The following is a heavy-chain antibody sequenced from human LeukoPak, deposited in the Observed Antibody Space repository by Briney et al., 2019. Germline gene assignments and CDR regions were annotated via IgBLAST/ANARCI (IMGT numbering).Heavy chain of an antibody. D-gene: IGHD3-22*01. V-gene: IGHV3-74*01. CDR1: GFTFTTYW. Sequence: GGSLRLSCAASGFTFTTYWMHWVRQVPGKGLVWVSRINSDGSSTSYADSVKGRFTVSRDNAKNTLYLQMSSLRAEDTAVYYCTRGGYYDSSGLFYFDYWGQGTLVTVSS. J-gene: IGHJ4*02. CDR2: INSDGSST. CDR3: TRGGYYDSSGLFYFDY.